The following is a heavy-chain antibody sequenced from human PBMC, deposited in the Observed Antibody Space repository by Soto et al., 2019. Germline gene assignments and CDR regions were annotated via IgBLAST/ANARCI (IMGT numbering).Heavy chain of an antibody. Sequence: SETLSLTCSVSGDSISDNYWSWIRQPPGKGLEWIGYIYYSGSTNYNPSLNGRVSMSIHTSKNQFSLTLTSVTAADTAFYYCARIAPPLLLAWFDPGGQETLVTVSS. CDR2: IYYSGST. J-gene: IGHJ5*02. CDR3: ARIAPPLLLAWFDP. CDR1: GDSISDNY. V-gene: IGHV4-59*01. D-gene: IGHD2-21*01.